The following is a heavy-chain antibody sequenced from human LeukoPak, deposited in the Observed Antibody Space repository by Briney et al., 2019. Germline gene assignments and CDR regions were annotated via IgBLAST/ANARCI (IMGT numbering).Heavy chain of an antibody. V-gene: IGHV4-34*01. CDR3: ATARHYYGSFDY. CDR1: GGSFSGYY. D-gene: IGHD3-10*01. CDR2: INHSGST. Sequence: SETLSLTCAVCGGSFSGYYWSWIRQPPGKGLEWIGEINHSGSTNYNPSLKSRVTISVDTSKNQFSLKLSSVTAADTAVYYCATARHYYGSFDYWGQGTLVTVSS. J-gene: IGHJ4*02.